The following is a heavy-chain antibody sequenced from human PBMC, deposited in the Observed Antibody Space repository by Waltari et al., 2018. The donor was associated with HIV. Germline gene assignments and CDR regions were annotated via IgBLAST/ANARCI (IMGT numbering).Heavy chain of an antibody. J-gene: IGHJ6*02. CDR2: IYTGGST. D-gene: IGHD5-18*01. CDR1: GFTVSSNY. V-gene: IGHV3-66*01. Sequence: EVQLVESGGGLVQPGGSLRLSCAASGFTVSSNYMSWVRQAPGKGLGWVSLIYTGGSTYYADSVKGRFTISRDNSKNTLYLQMNSRRAEDTAVYYCASPDTTMVHGHYYFYHMDVWGQGTTVTVSS. CDR3: ASPDTTMVHGHYYFYHMDV.